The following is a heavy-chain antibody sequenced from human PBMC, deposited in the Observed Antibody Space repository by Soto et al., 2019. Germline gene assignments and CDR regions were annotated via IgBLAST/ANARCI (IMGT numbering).Heavy chain of an antibody. Sequence: SETLSLTCTVSGGSISSGDCYWSWILQPPGKGLELILYIYYIGRTYYNPSLKSRFTISVDTSKNQFSLKLSSVTAADTAVYYCARVDTIFGVVNRSGINWFDPWGQGTLVTVSS. CDR2: IYYIGRT. D-gene: IGHD3-3*01. J-gene: IGHJ5*02. CDR3: ARVDTIFGVVNRSGINWFDP. CDR1: GGSISSGDCY. V-gene: IGHV4-30-4*01.